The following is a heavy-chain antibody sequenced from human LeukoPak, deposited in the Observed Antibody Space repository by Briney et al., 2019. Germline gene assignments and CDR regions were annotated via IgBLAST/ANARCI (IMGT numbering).Heavy chain of an antibody. D-gene: IGHD4/OR15-4a*01. CDR1: GTSISGSNYY. CDR2: IYFSGST. Sequence: PSETLSLTCTVSGTSISGSNYYWAWIRQPAGKELEWIGRIYFSGSTNYNPSLKSRVSLSVHTSRNQFSLKLNSVTAADTAVYYCARYDYGANFDLWGQGTLVIVSS. CDR3: ARYDYGANFDL. V-gene: IGHV4-61*02. J-gene: IGHJ4*02.